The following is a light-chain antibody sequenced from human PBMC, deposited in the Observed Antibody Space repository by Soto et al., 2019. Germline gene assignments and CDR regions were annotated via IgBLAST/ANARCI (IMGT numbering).Light chain of an antibody. Sequence: IQMTQSPASLSASVGDRVTITCQASHDIGNSLNWYQQKPGKAPKLLIYKASTLKSGVPSRFSGSGSGTEFTLTISSLQPDDFATYYCQHYNSYSEAFGQGTKVDIK. V-gene: IGKV1-5*03. CDR1: HDIGNS. CDR2: KAS. CDR3: QHYNSYSEA. J-gene: IGKJ1*01.